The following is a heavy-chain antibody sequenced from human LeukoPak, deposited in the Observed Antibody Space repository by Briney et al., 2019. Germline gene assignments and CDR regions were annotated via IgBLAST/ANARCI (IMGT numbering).Heavy chain of an antibody. CDR1: GFTFSSYS. CDR3: ARDSAGRYFDY. V-gene: IGHV3-48*01. CDR2: ISSSSSAI. Sequence: GGSLRLSCAASGFTFSSYSMNWVRQAPGKGLEWVSYISSSSSAIYYADSVKGRFTISRDNSKNTLYLQMNSLRAEDTAVYYCARDSAGRYFDYWGQGTLVTVSS. D-gene: IGHD3-10*01. J-gene: IGHJ4*02.